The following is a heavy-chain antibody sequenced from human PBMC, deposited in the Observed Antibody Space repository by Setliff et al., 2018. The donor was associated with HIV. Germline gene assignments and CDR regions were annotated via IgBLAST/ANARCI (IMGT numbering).Heavy chain of an antibody. CDR1: GGSISSYY. Sequence: PSETLSLTCTVSGGSISSYYWSWIRQPAGKGLEWIGHIYTTGSTKYNPSLKRRVTMSVDTSRNHFSLNLRSVTAADTAVYYCARGFTNYDILTGYPRAPYYYFYMDVWGKGTTVTVS. V-gene: IGHV4-4*07. CDR3: ARGFTNYDILTGYPRAPYYYFYMDV. J-gene: IGHJ6*03. D-gene: IGHD3-9*01. CDR2: IYTTGST.